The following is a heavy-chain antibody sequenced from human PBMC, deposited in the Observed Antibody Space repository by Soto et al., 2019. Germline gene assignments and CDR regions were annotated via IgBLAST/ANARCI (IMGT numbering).Heavy chain of an antibody. D-gene: IGHD1-1*01. V-gene: IGHV1-18*01. CDR2: ISAHKGNT. J-gene: IGHJ4*02. Sequence: QVHLVQSGAEVKKPGASVKVSCKASGYTFTSYGITWVRQAPGQGREWMGWISAHKGNTDYAEKLQGRVIVTRDTSTSTAYMELSSLRSDDTALYYCARGRYVDYWGQGALVTVSS. CDR3: ARGRYVDY. CDR1: GYTFTSYG.